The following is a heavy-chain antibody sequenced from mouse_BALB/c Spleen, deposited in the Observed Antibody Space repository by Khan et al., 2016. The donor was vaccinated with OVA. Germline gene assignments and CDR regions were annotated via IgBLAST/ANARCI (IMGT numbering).Heavy chain of an antibody. CDR3: ARDGSRYNYAMDY. V-gene: IGHV3-2*02. CDR1: GYSITSDYA. J-gene: IGHJ4*01. CDR2: ISYSGST. D-gene: IGHD2-3*01. Sequence: EVQLQESGPGLVKPSQSLSLTCTVTGYSITSDYAWNWIRQFPGNKLEWMGYISYSGSTNYNPSLKSRISITRDTSKNQLFLQLNSVTTEDTATYYCARDGSRYNYAMDYWGQGTSVTVSS.